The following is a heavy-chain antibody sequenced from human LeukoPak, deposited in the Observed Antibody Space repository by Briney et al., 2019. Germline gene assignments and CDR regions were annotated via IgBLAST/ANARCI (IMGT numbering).Heavy chain of an antibody. CDR1: GGSISSYY. D-gene: IGHD2-21*02. V-gene: IGHV4-59*08. J-gene: IGHJ4*02. CDR3: ARQNFVVVTAIRIFDY. CDR2: IYYSGST. Sequence: SETLSLTCTVSGGSISSYYWSWIRQPPGKGLEWIGYIYYSGSTNYNPSLKSRVTISVDSSKNQFSLKLTPVTAADTAVYYCARQNFVVVTAIRIFDYWGQGTLVTVSS.